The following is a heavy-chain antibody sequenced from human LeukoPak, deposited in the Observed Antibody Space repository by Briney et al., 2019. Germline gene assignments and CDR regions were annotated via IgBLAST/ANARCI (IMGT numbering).Heavy chain of an antibody. Sequence: GGSLRLSCAASGFTFSRYWMSWVRQAPGKGLEWVAVISYDGSNKYYADSVKGRFTISRDNSKNTLYLQMNSLRAEDTAVYYCAKDEEEMATIFLFDYWGQGTLVTVSS. D-gene: IGHD5-24*01. CDR2: ISYDGSNK. J-gene: IGHJ4*02. CDR3: AKDEEEMATIFLFDY. V-gene: IGHV3-30*18. CDR1: GFTFSRYW.